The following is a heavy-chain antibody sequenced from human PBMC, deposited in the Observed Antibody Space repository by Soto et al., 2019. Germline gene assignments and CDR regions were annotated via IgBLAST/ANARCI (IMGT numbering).Heavy chain of an antibody. J-gene: IGHJ4*02. CDR3: AKVFYYYDSSGYYYFDY. CDR2: ISGSGSTI. CDR1: GFTFSSYG. V-gene: IGHV3-23*01. Sequence: GGSLRLSCAASGFTFSSYGMHWVRQAPGKGLEWVAVISGSGSTIYYADSVKGRFTISRDNSKNTLYLQMSSLRAEDTAVYYCAKVFYYYDSSGYYYFDYWGQGTLVTVSS. D-gene: IGHD3-22*01.